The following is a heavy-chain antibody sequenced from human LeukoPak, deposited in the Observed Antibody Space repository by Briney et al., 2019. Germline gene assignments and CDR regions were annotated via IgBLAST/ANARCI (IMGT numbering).Heavy chain of an antibody. D-gene: IGHD5-18*01. Sequence: GGSLRLSCAASGFTFSSYSMNWVRQAPGKGLEWVSSISRSSYIYYADSVKGRFTISRDNAKNSLYLQMNSLRAEDTAVYYCARVDTAMVSDYWGQGTLVTVSS. V-gene: IGHV3-21*01. CDR2: ISRSSYI. CDR3: ARVDTAMVSDY. CDR1: GFTFSSYS. J-gene: IGHJ4*02.